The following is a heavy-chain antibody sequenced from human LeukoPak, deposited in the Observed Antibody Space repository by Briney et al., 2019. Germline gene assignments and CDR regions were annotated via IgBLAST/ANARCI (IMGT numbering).Heavy chain of an antibody. J-gene: IGHJ6*04. V-gene: IGHV3-48*04. Sequence: GGSLRLSCAASGFTFSSYSMNWVRQAPGKGLEWVSYISSSGSTIYYADSVKGRFTISRDNAKNSLYLQMNSLRAEDTAVYYCVELGFTMIGGVWGKGTTVTISS. CDR1: GFTFSSYS. CDR3: VELGFTMIGGV. CDR2: ISSSGSTI. D-gene: IGHD3-10*02.